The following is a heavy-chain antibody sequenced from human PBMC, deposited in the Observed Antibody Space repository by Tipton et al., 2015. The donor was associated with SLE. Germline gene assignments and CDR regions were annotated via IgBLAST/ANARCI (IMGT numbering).Heavy chain of an antibody. CDR1: GYSISSGYY. J-gene: IGHJ2*01. V-gene: IGHV4-38-2*01. CDR2: IYHSGKT. Sequence: TLSLTCAVSGYSISSGYYWGWMQQPPGKGLEWIGSIYHSGKTYYNPTLKSRVTISVDTSKNQFSLKLSSVTAADTAVYYCARRSFSSGWSQGYFDLWGRGTVVTVS. D-gene: IGHD6-19*01. CDR3: ARRSFSSGWSQGYFDL.